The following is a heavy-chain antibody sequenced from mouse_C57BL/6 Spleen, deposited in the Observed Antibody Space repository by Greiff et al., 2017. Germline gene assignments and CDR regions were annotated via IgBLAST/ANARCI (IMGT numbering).Heavy chain of an antibody. V-gene: IGHV1-80*01. CDR1: GYAFSSYW. J-gene: IGHJ1*03. D-gene: IGHD2-5*01. Sequence: QVQLQQSGAELVKPGASVKISCKASGYAFSSYWMNWVKQRPGKGLEWIGQIYPGDGDTNYNGKFKGKATLTADKSSSTAYMQLSSLTSEDSAVYFCARSYSNYRYFDVWGTGTTVTVSS. CDR3: ARSYSNYRYFDV. CDR2: IYPGDGDT.